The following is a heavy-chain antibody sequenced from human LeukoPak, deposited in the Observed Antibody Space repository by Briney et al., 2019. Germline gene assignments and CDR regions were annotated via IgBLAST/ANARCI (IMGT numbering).Heavy chain of an antibody. CDR1: GFTFRSYS. CDR2: ISGSGDNT. V-gene: IGHV3-23*01. D-gene: IGHD6-13*01. Sequence: PGGSLRLSCAASGFTFRSYSMSWVRQAPGKGLEWLSTISGSGDNTYYADSLKGRFTISRDNSKNTLYLQVNSLRAEDAALYYCAKAPGSSWAAFDSWGQGTLVTVSS. CDR3: AKAPGSSWAAFDS. J-gene: IGHJ4*02.